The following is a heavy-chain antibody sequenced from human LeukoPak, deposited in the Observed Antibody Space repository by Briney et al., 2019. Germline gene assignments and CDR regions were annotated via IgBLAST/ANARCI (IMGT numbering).Heavy chain of an antibody. CDR1: GGSISSYY. V-gene: IGHV4-59*01. J-gene: IGHJ3*02. D-gene: IGHD3-3*01. Sequence: SETLSLTCTVSGGSISSYYWSWIRQPPGKGLEWIGYIYYSGSTNYNPSLKSRVTISVDTSKNQFSLKLSSVTAADTAVYYCARDRGRYYDFWSGYSPNDAFDIWGQGTMVTVSS. CDR3: ARDRGRYYDFWSGYSPNDAFDI. CDR2: IYYSGST.